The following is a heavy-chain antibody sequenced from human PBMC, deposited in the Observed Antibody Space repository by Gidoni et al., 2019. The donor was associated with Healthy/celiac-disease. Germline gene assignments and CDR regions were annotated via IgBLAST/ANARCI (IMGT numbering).Heavy chain of an antibody. J-gene: IGHJ4*02. CDR2: SIPIFGTA. D-gene: IGHD3-3*01. CDR1: RGTFCSYA. V-gene: IGHV1-69*06. CDR3: ARESYDFWSGYYLDY. Sequence: QLQLVQSGAEVKKPGYTVKVSCKASRGTFCSYAIRWVRQAPGQGLEWMGGSIPIFGTANYAQKFQGRVTITADKSTSTAYMELSSLRSEDTAVYYCARESYDFWSGYYLDYWGQGTLVTVSS.